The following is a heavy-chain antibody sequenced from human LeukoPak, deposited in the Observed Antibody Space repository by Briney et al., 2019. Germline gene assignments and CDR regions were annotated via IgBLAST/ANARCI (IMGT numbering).Heavy chain of an antibody. J-gene: IGHJ3*02. D-gene: IGHD3-22*01. CDR2: IIPIFGTA. CDR1: GGTFSSYA. V-gene: IGHV1-69*13. Sequence: SVKVSCKASGGTFSSYAISWVRQAPGQGLEWMGGIIPIFGTANYAQKFQGRVTITADESTSTAYMELSSLRSEDTAVYYCARAYYYDSSGYYYFAFDIWGQGTMVTVSS. CDR3: ARAYYYDSSGYYYFAFDI.